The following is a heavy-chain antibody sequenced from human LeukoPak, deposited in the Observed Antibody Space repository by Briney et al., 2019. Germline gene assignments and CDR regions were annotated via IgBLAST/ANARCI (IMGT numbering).Heavy chain of an antibody. J-gene: IGHJ6*03. CDR1: GFTFSDYY. D-gene: IGHD2-21*01. V-gene: IGHV3-11*04. Sequence: GGSLRLSCAASGFTFSDYYMSWIRQAPGKGLEWVSYISSSGSTIYYADSVKGRFTISRDNAKNSLYLQMNSLRAEDTAVYFCARYSEVYYYVDVWGTGTTVTVSS. CDR3: ARYSEVYYYVDV. CDR2: ISSSGSTI.